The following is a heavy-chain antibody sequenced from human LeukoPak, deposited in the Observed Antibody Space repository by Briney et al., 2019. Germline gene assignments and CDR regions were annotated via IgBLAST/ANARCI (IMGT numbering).Heavy chain of an antibody. Sequence: PGGSLRLSCAASGFTFDDYGMSWVRQAPGKGLEWVSSISSSSSYIYYADSVKGRFTISRDNAKNSLYLQMNSLRAEDTAVYYCARSGSGWPFDYWGQGTLVTVSS. J-gene: IGHJ4*02. CDR3: ARSGSGWPFDY. CDR1: GFTFDDYG. V-gene: IGHV3-21*01. CDR2: ISSSSSYI. D-gene: IGHD6-19*01.